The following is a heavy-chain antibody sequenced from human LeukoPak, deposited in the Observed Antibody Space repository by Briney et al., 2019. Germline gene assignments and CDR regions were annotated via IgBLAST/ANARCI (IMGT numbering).Heavy chain of an antibody. D-gene: IGHD5-12*01. CDR3: ARDHSGWHSKGYYYMDV. J-gene: IGHJ6*03. V-gene: IGHV3-7*01. CDR1: GFTFSSYW. CDR2: IKKDGSEK. Sequence: GGSLRLSCAASGFTFSSYWMSWVRQAPGKGLEWVANIKKDGSEKYYVDSVKGRFTISRDNAKTSLYLQMNSLRAEDTALYYCARDHSGWHSKGYYYMDVWGKGTTVTVSS.